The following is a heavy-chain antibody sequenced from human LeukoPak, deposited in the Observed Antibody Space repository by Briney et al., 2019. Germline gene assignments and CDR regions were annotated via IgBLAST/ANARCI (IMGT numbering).Heavy chain of an antibody. Sequence: PGRSLRLSCAASGFTFSSYGMHWVRQAPGKGLEWVAVIWYEGSNKYYADSVKGRFTISRDNSKNTLYLQMNSLRAEDTAVYYCAREAEYYYYYYMDVWGKGTTVTVSS. V-gene: IGHV3-33*01. D-gene: IGHD1-14*01. CDR1: GFTFSSYG. J-gene: IGHJ6*03. CDR3: AREAEYYYYYYMDV. CDR2: IWYEGSNK.